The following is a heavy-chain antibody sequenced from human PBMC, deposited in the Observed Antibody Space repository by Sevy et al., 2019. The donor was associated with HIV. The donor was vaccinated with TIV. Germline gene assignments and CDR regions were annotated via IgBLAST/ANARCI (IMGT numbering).Heavy chain of an antibody. CDR1: GFTFSNNG. CDR3: AKTFAIYGVLMSPDFDP. CDR2: IWYDGSYK. D-gene: IGHD3-16*01. J-gene: IGHJ5*02. Sequence: GGSLRLSCAASGFTFSNNGMHWVRQAPGKGLEWVAVIWYDGSYKYYADSAKGRFTISRDNTKSTLYLQMNSLRAEDRALYYCAKTFAIYGVLMSPDFDPWGQGTLVTVSS. V-gene: IGHV3-33*06.